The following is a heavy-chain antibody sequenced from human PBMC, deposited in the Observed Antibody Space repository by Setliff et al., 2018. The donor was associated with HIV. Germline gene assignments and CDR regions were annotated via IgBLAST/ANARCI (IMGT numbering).Heavy chain of an antibody. V-gene: IGHV4-38-2*02. CDR2: VYHSGTA. J-gene: IGHJ4*02. Sequence: SETLSLTCTVSGYSISSGYYWGWIRQPPGKGLEWIGSVYHSGTAYYNPSLVSRVTIAVDTSKNQFSLNLSAVTAADTAVYYCARGLVSDRTKFIFDYWGLGTLVTVSS. CDR3: ARGLVSDRTKFIFDY. D-gene: IGHD3-22*01. CDR1: GYSISSGYY.